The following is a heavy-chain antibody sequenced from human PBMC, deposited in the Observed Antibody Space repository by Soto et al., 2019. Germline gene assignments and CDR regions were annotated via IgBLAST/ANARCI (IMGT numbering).Heavy chain of an antibody. CDR2: IGTTGDT. V-gene: IGHV3-13*04. J-gene: IGHJ4*02. CDR3: ARAIGPTLFNY. Sequence: EVQLVESGGGWVQPGGSLRLSCSASGFTFSSYDMHWVRQGAGKGLEWVSAIGTTGDTYYAGSVKGRFTISRENAKNSLYRQMNSLRAGDTAIYFCARAIGPTLFNYWGQGPLVTVSS. D-gene: IGHD3-22*01. CDR1: GFTFSSYD.